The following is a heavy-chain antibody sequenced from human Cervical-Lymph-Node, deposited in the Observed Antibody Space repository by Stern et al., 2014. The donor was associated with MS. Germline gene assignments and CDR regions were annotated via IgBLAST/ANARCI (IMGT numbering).Heavy chain of an antibody. CDR1: GFTFSDYY. Sequence: VQLVQSGGGLVKPGGSLRLSCAASGFTFSDYYMSWIRQAPGKGLVWVSDISSSGSTIYYADSVKGRFTISRDNAKNSLYLQMNSLRAEDTAVYYCARVLASITIFMDVWGQGTTVTVSS. CDR3: ARVLASITIFMDV. D-gene: IGHD3-3*01. V-gene: IGHV3-11*01. CDR2: ISSSGSTI. J-gene: IGHJ6*02.